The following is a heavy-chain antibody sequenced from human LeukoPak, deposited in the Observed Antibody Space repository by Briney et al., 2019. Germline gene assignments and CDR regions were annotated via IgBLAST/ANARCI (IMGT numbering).Heavy chain of an antibody. D-gene: IGHD3-16*02. Sequence: GGSLRLSCAASGFTFSSYGMHWVRQAPGKGLEWVSFIRNDGSNKYYADSVKGRFTISRDNSKNTLYLQMNSLRAEDTAIYYCAKDHYDYVWGSYRYTGWFDPWGQGTLVTVSS. CDR3: AKDHYDYVWGSYRYTGWFDP. V-gene: IGHV3-30*02. J-gene: IGHJ5*02. CDR1: GFTFSSYG. CDR2: IRNDGSNK.